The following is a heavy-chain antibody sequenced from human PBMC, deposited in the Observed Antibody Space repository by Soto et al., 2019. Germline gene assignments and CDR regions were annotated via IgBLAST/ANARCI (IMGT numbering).Heavy chain of an antibody. J-gene: IGHJ4*02. D-gene: IGHD2-15*01. CDR2: IYHSGST. CDR1: GDSISSPNW. Sequence: QVQLQESGPGLVKPSGTLSLTCGISGDSISSPNWWTWVRQPPGEGLEWIGEIYHSGSTNYNPSLKSRVTISLDKSKMQFSLRLRSLTAADTAIYYCARHEDYSPFDYWGQGILVTVSS. V-gene: IGHV4-4*02. CDR3: ARHEDYSPFDY.